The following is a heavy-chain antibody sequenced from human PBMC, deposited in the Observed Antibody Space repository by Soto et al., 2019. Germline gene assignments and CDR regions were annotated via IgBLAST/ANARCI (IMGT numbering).Heavy chain of an antibody. CDR1: DASVSSSPHS. D-gene: IGHD2-15*01. Sequence: LSLAFTVSDASVSSSPHSWSWIRQPPGKGKKWIGNFSFSGSTSYNPSLKGRVTISADTSKNQFSLNLSPVTPAATAVYYCASSSLLFRNLFRYLDSWGQGTLVTVS. CDR2: FSFSGST. J-gene: IGHJ4*02. CDR3: ASSSLLFRNLFRYLDS. V-gene: IGHV4-61*01.